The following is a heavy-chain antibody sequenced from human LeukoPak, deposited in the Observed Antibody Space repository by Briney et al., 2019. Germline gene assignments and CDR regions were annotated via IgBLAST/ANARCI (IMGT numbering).Heavy chain of an antibody. J-gene: IGHJ4*02. CDR3: ARETGGDHGGYYFDY. CDR2: IKHSGST. Sequence: SETLSLTCAVYGGSFSGYYWSWIRQPPGKGREWIGEIKHSGSTNYNPSLKSRVTISVDTSKNQFSLKLSSVTAADTAVYYCARETGGDHGGYYFDYWGQGSLVTVSS. D-gene: IGHD4-23*01. V-gene: IGHV4-34*01. CDR1: GGSFSGYY.